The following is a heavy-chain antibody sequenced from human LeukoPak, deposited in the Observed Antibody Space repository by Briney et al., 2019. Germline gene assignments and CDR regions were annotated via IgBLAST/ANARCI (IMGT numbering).Heavy chain of an antibody. Sequence: GGSLRLSCAASGFTFSSYAMSWVRQAPGKGLEWVSAFSGSGGSTYYADSVKGRFTISRDNSKNTLYLQMNSLRAEDTAVYYCATSRLRISDYWGQGTLVTVSS. V-gene: IGHV3-23*01. CDR3: ATSRLRISDY. J-gene: IGHJ4*02. CDR2: FSGSGGST. CDR1: GFTFSSYA. D-gene: IGHD4-17*01.